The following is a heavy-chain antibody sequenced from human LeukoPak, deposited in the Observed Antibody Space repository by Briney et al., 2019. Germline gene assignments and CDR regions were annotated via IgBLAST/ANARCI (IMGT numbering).Heavy chain of an antibody. CDR1: GGSISSYY. CDR2: IYYSGST. CDR3: ARESGGVDY. V-gene: IGHV4-59*01. Sequence: PSETLSLTCTVSGGSISSYYWSWIRQPPGKGLEWIGYIYYSGSTNYNPSLESRVTISVDTSKNQFSLKLSSVTAADTAVYYCARESGGVDYWGQGTLVTVSS. J-gene: IGHJ4*02. D-gene: IGHD1-1*01.